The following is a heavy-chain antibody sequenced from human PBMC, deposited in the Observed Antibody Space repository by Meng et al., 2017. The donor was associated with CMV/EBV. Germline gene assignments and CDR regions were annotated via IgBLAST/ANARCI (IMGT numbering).Heavy chain of an antibody. CDR2: INPNPGGT. CDR3: ARVVGINIFGVLIPNWLDP. J-gene: IGHJ5*02. V-gene: IGHV1-2*02. Sequence: ASVKVSCKPSGYTFTGYYIHWVRQAPGQGLEWMGWINPNPGGTNSPQKFQGRVTMTRDTSISTASMELSRLRSDDTAMYYCARVVGINIFGVLIPNWLDPWGQGTLVTVSS. D-gene: IGHD3-3*02. CDR1: GYTFTGYY.